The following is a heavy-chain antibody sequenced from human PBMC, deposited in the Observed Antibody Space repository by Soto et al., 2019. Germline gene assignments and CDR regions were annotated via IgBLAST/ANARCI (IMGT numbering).Heavy chain of an antibody. D-gene: IGHD5-18*01. V-gene: IGHV1-69*12. CDR3: ATGGRGYSSAPPFYFEF. CDR2: IIPIFGTA. CDR1: GGTFSSNA. J-gene: IGHJ4*02. Sequence: QDQLVQSGAEVKKPGSSVKVTCKASGGTFSSNAISWVRQAPGQGLEWMGGIIPIFGTAHYAQKFQGRVTITADESTSTASMELSSLKSEDTAVYYCATGGRGYSSAPPFYFEFWGQGTLVTVSS.